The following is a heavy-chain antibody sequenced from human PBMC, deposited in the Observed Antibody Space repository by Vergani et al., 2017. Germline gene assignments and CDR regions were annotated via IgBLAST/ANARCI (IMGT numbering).Heavy chain of an antibody. Sequence: QVQLVESGGGVVQPGGSLRLSCPASGFTFNSYGMHWVRQAPGKGLEWVASIRSDESRRYYGDSMEGPFTISRDNSKNTLYLQMKSLRPEDTAVYYCAKVPGDGSSDDYWGQGTLVTVSS. V-gene: IGHV3-30*02. CDR2: IRSDESRR. CDR1: GFTFNSYG. J-gene: IGHJ4*02. CDR3: AKVPGDGSSDDY. D-gene: IGHD1-26*01.